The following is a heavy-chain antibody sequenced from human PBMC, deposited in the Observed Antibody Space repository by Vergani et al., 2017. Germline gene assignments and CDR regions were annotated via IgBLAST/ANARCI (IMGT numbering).Heavy chain of an antibody. Sequence: QVQLQQWGAGLLKPSETLSLTCAVYGGSFSGYYWSWIRQPPGKGLEWIGEINHSGSTNYNPSLKSRVTISVDTSKNQFSLKLSSVTAADTAVYYCATYCRSTSCYHAFDIWGQGTMVTVSS. CDR1: GGSFSGYY. J-gene: IGHJ3*02. CDR2: INHSGST. V-gene: IGHV4-34*01. CDR3: ATYCRSTSCYHAFDI. D-gene: IGHD2-2*01.